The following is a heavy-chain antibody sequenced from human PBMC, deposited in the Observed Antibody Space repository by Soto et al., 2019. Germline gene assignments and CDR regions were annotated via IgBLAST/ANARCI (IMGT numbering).Heavy chain of an antibody. CDR2: ISGSGGST. D-gene: IGHD5-12*01. CDR3: ARGRDTARYADY. Sequence: EVQLLESGGGLVQPGGSLRLSCAASGFTFSSYAMSWVRQAPGKGLEWVSAISGSGGSTYYADSVKGRFTISRDNSKNTLYLQMNSLSANDTAVYYCARGRDTARYADYWGQGTLVTVSS. CDR1: GFTFSSYA. J-gene: IGHJ4*02. V-gene: IGHV3-23*01.